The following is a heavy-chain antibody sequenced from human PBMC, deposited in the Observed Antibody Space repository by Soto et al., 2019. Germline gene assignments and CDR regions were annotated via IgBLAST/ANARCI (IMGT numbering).Heavy chain of an antibody. Sequence: EVQLVESGGGLVKPGGSLRLSCAASGFTFTKYNMNWVRQAPEKGLEWVSFISSSSSDIYYADSVKGRFTISIDNAKNSRYLKMTSLRAEDPAIYYCARDNGRGSSPSYYFDYWGQGPLVTVSS. J-gene: IGHJ4*02. CDR2: ISSSSSDI. V-gene: IGHV3-21*01. CDR1: GFTFTKYN. D-gene: IGHD2-8*01. CDR3: ARDNGRGSSPSYYFDY.